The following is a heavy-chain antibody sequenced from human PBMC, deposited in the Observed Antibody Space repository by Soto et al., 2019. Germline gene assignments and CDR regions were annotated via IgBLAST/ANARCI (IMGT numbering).Heavy chain of an antibody. J-gene: IGHJ3*02. Sequence: SETLSLTCSVSGGSISSSSYYWGWIRQPPGKGLEWIGSIYYSGSAYYNPSLKSRVTISVDTSKNQFSLKLSSVTAADTAVYYCARLGRRGYSYGDAFDIWGQGTMVTVS. V-gene: IGHV4-39*01. D-gene: IGHD5-18*01. CDR1: GGSISSSSYY. CDR2: IYYSGSA. CDR3: ARLGRRGYSYGDAFDI.